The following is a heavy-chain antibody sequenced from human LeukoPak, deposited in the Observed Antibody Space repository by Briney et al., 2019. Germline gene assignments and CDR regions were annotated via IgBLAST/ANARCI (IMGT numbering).Heavy chain of an antibody. J-gene: IGHJ4*02. V-gene: IGHV1-18*01. Sequence: ASVKVSCKASGYTFTSYGISWVRQAPGQGLEWMGWISAYNGNTNYAQKLQGRVTMTTDTSTSTAYMELRSLRSDDTAVYYCATSGFLGAPRSYYFDYWGQGTLVAVSS. CDR2: ISAYNGNT. CDR3: ATSGFLGAPRSYYFDY. CDR1: GYTFTSYG. D-gene: IGHD1-26*01.